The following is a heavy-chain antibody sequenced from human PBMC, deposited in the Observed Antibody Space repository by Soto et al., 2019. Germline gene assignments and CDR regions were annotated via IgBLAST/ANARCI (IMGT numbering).Heavy chain of an antibody. CDR2: ISYDGSNK. Sequence: QVQLVESGGGVVQPGRSLRLSCAASGFTFSSYAMHWVRQAPGKGLEWVAVISYDGSNKYYADYVKGRFTISRDNSKNTLYLQMNSLRAEDTAVYYCARESVYYDFWSGCGYWGQGTLVTVSS. J-gene: IGHJ4*02. CDR3: ARESVYYDFWSGCGY. D-gene: IGHD3-3*01. CDR1: GFTFSSYA. V-gene: IGHV3-30-3*01.